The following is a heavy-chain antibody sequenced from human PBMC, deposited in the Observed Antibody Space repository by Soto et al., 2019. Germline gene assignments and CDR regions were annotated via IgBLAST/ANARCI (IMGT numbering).Heavy chain of an antibody. CDR1: YGAVTSHY. J-gene: IGHJ2*01. CDR2: LYYSGST. Sequence: SETLSLTCSVSYGAVTSHYWSWIRQPPGKGLEWIGDLYYSGSTNYNPSLESRVTISVDTSRNQFSLKLRSVTAADTAVYYCAKRDIVAAMAWFFDLWGRGTLVTVSS. V-gene: IGHV4-59*08. D-gene: IGHD5-12*01. CDR3: AKRDIVAAMAWFFDL.